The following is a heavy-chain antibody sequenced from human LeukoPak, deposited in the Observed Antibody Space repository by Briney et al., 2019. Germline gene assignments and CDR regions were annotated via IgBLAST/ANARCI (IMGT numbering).Heavy chain of an antibody. CDR3: ARHPPRDGSAFDY. CDR2: MYYSGTT. Sequence: SETLSLTCTVSGGSISSGSYYWGWIRQPPGKGLEWIASMYYSGTTFYSPSLKSRVTISVDTSKTPLYPKPGSVTAADTAVYYCARHPPRDGSAFDYWGQGTLVTVSS. V-gene: IGHV4-39*01. J-gene: IGHJ4*02. CDR1: GGSISSGSYY.